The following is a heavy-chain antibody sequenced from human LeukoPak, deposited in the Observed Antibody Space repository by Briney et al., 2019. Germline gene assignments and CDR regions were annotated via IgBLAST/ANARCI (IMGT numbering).Heavy chain of an antibody. CDR2: INPSGGST. J-gene: IGHJ6*03. CDR3: ARELSGYDSMDV. D-gene: IGHD1-26*01. V-gene: IGHV1-46*01. Sequence: GASVKVSCKAAGYTFTNYYMHWVRQAPGQGPEWMGIINPSGGSTSYAQKFQGRVTMTRDMSTSTVYMELSSLRSEDTAVYYCARELSGYDSMDVWGKGTTVTVSS. CDR1: GYTFTNYY.